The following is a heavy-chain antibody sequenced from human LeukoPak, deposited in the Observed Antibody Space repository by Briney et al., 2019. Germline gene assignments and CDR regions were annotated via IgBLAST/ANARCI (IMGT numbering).Heavy chain of an antibody. Sequence: GESLKISCKGSGYSFSNYWIGWVRQMPGKGLEWMGIIYPEDSDTRYSPSFQGQVTISVDKSISTAYLQWRSLKASDTAMYHCARQDGSGWDRIDYWGQGTLVTVSS. CDR3: ARQDGSGWDRIDY. J-gene: IGHJ4*02. D-gene: IGHD6-19*01. CDR2: IYPEDSDT. V-gene: IGHV5-51*01. CDR1: GYSFSNYW.